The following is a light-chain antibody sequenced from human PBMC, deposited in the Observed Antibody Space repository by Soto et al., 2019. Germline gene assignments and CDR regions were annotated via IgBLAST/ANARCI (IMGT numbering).Light chain of an antibody. CDR3: QQYGDSSRT. Sequence: EIVLTQSPGTLSLSPGEGATLSCWASQSVPSNYLAWFQQRPGQAPRLLMYGASSRATGISDRFRGSGSGTDFTRTISRLEADDFAVYYCQQYGDSSRTFGQGTKVEIK. J-gene: IGKJ1*01. V-gene: IGKV3-20*01. CDR2: GAS. CDR1: QSVPSNY.